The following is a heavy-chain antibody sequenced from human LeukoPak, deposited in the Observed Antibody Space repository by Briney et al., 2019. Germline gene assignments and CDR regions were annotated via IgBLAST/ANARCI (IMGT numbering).Heavy chain of an antibody. CDR2: INPNSGGT. CDR1: GYTFTSYG. CDR3: ARGIRDSITGTTYDY. V-gene: IGHV1-2*02. Sequence: ASVKVSCKASGYTFTSYGISWVRQAPGQGLEWMGWINPNSGGTNYAQKFQGRVTMTRDTSISTAYMELSRLRSDDTAVYYCARGIRDSITGTTYDYWGQGTLVTVSS. D-gene: IGHD1-7*01. J-gene: IGHJ4*02.